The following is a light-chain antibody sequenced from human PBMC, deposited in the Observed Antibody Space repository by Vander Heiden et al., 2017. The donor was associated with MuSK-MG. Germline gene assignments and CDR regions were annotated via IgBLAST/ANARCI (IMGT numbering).Light chain of an antibody. V-gene: IGKV4-1*01. CDR1: QSVLYSSNNKNY. J-gene: IGKJ1*01. Sequence: DIVMTQSPDSLAVSLGERATINCKSSQSVLYSSNNKNYLAWYQHKPGQPPKLLIYWASTREAGVPDRFSGSGSGTDFTLTISILHAEDVAVYYCQQYDSTPRTFGQGTKVEIK. CDR2: WAS. CDR3: QQYDSTPRT.